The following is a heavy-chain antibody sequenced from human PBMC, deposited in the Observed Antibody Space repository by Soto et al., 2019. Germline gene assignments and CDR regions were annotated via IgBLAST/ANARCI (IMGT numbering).Heavy chain of an antibody. Sequence: GGSLRLSCAASGFTFSRYAMSWVRQAPGKGLEWVSGISGSGTSTYYADSVKGRFTISRDNAKNSLYLQMNSLRAEDTAVYYCARTPDCTNGVCSAGFDYWGQGTLVTVPS. J-gene: IGHJ4*02. CDR2: ISGSGTST. V-gene: IGHV3-48*04. D-gene: IGHD2-8*01. CDR1: GFTFSRYA. CDR3: ARTPDCTNGVCSAGFDY.